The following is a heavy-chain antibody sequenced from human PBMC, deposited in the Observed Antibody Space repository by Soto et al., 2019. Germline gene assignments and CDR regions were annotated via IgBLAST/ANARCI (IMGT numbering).Heavy chain of an antibody. CDR1: GGSISDYY. CDR2: IHTSGST. V-gene: IGHV4-4*07. D-gene: IGHD5-12*01. J-gene: IGHJ4*02. CDR3: ARERREKIHDGYDIDY. Sequence: SETLSLTCTVSGGSISDYYWSWIRQPAGKGLEWIGRIHTSGSTDYNPSLKSRVTISIDTSKNQFSLKVTSMTAADTAVYYCARERREKIHDGYDIDYWGQGTLVTVSS.